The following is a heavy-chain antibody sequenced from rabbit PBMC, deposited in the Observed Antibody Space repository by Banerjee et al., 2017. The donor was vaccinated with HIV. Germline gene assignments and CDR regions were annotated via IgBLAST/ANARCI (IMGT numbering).Heavy chain of an antibody. CDR3: ARDRTDAYANGPFYFRL. CDR2: IDAGSSGST. Sequence: QEQLVESGGGLVQPEGSLTLTCTASGFSFSSTYYMCWVRQAPGKGLEWIGCIDAGSSGSTYYASWAKGRFTISKTSSTTVTLQMTSLTAADTATYSCARDRTDAYANGPFYFRLWGQGTLVTVS. J-gene: IGHJ4*01. D-gene: IGHD6-1*01. CDR1: GFSFSSTYY. V-gene: IGHV1S45*01.